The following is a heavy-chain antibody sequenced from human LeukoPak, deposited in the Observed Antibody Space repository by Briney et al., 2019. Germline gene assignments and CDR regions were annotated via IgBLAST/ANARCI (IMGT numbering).Heavy chain of an antibody. Sequence: SETLSLTCTVSGGSIGYNYWNWIRQSPERGLEWIGYISSSGSIDYTPSLRSRVTMSLDTSKNHLSLNLRSVSAADTAIYYCAGYDHTNYLVYWGQGILVTVSS. D-gene: IGHD1-14*01. CDR1: GGSIGYNY. V-gene: IGHV4-59*13. J-gene: IGHJ4*02. CDR2: ISSSGSI. CDR3: AGYDHTNYLVY.